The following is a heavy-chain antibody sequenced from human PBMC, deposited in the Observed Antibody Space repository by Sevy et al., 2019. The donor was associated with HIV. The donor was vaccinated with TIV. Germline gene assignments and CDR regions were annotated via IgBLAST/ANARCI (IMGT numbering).Heavy chain of an antibody. D-gene: IGHD3-10*01. CDR1: GGSFSGYY. Sequence: SETLSLTCAVYGGSFSGYYWSRIRQPPGKGLEWIGEINHSGSTNYNPSLKSRVTISVDTSKNQFSLKLSSVTAADTAVYYCARGWAITMVRGVIYYGMDVWGQGTTVTVSS. CDR3: ARGWAITMVRGVIYYGMDV. V-gene: IGHV4-34*01. J-gene: IGHJ6*02. CDR2: INHSGST.